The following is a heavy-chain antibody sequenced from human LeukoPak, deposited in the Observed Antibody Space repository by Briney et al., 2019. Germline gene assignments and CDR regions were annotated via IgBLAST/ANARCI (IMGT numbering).Heavy chain of an antibody. Sequence: PGRSLRLSCAASGFTFSSYAMSWVRQAPGKGLEWVSAISGSGGSTYYADSVKGRFTISRDNSKNTLYLQMNSLRAEDTAVYYCAKPLAYYYDSSGYVWGQEPWSPSPQ. CDR3: AKPLAYYYDSSGYV. D-gene: IGHD3-22*01. V-gene: IGHV3-23*01. CDR1: GFTFSSYA. CDR2: ISGSGGST. J-gene: IGHJ4*01.